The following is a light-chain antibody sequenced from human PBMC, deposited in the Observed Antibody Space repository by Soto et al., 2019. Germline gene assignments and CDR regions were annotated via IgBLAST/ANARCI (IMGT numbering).Light chain of an antibody. CDR3: QQYNDWPRYT. Sequence: EIVMTQSPATLSVSPGERVSLSCRASESVGNNLAWYRQIPDQAPRLLIYGASARVTGIPVRFSASGSGTEFTLTISSLQSEDFAVYYCQQYNDWPRYTFGQGTKLEIK. CDR2: GAS. J-gene: IGKJ2*01. V-gene: IGKV3-15*01. CDR1: ESVGNN.